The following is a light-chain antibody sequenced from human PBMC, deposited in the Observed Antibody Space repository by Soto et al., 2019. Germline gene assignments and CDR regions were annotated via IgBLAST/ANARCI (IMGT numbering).Light chain of an antibody. Sequence: EIVLTQSPGTLSLSPGERATLSCRASQSVSSSYLAWYQQKPGQAPRLLIYGASSSATGIPDRFSGSGSGTDFTLTISRLEPEDFAVYYCQQYGSSRYTFSQGTKLEIK. CDR1: QSVSSSY. CDR2: GAS. CDR3: QQYGSSRYT. J-gene: IGKJ2*01. V-gene: IGKV3-20*01.